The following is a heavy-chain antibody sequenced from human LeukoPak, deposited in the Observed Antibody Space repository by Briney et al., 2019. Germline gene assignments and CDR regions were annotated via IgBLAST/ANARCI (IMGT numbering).Heavy chain of an antibody. J-gene: IGHJ4*02. D-gene: IGHD3-9*01. Sequence: SETLSLTCTVSGGSISSYYWSWIRQPAGKGREWIGRIYTSGSTNYNPSLKSRVTMSVDTSKNQFSLKLSSVTAADTAVYYCARQYYDILTGYYIFDYWGQGTLVTVSS. CDR3: ARQYYDILTGYYIFDY. CDR1: GGSISSYY. CDR2: IYTSGST. V-gene: IGHV4-4*07.